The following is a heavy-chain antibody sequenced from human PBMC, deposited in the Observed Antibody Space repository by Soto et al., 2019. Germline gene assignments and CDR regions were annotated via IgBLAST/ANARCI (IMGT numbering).Heavy chain of an antibody. CDR1: GFTFSSYG. V-gene: IGHV3-30*18. CDR3: AKEGGLSGSYYISSSYYFDY. D-gene: IGHD1-26*01. Sequence: GGSLRLSCAASGFTFSSYGMHWVRQAPGKGLEWVAIISYDGSNTYYADSVKGRFTISRGNSKNTLYLQMNSLRAEDTSVYYCAKEGGLSGSYYISSSYYFDYWGQGTLVTAPQ. CDR2: ISYDGSNT. J-gene: IGHJ4*02.